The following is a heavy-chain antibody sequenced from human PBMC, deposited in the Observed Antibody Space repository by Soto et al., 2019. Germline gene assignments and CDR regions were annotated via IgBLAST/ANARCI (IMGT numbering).Heavy chain of an antibody. CDR1: GFTFSSYE. J-gene: IGHJ6*02. V-gene: IGHV3-48*03. D-gene: IGHD6-19*01. CDR2: ISYSGSTI. Sequence: PGGALRLSCAASGFTFSSYEMHWVRQTPGKGLEWVSYISYSGSTIYYADSVKGRFTISRDNAKNSLYLQMNSLRAEDTAIYYCAREGAIAVAGKYHYGMGVRGQLTTVT. CDR3: AREGAIAVAGKYHYGMGV.